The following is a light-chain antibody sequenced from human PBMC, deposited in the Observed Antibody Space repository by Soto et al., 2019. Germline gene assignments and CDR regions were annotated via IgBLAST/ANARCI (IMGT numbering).Light chain of an antibody. CDR1: QSITTY. Sequence: DIQMTQSPSTLSASVGDRVTITCRASQSITTYLAWYQQKPGKAPKLLIYKASSLESGFPSRLSGSGSGTEFTLTLSSLQPDDFATYYCQQYDSYPYTFGQGTKLEIK. CDR2: KAS. CDR3: QQYDSYPYT. V-gene: IGKV1-5*03. J-gene: IGKJ2*01.